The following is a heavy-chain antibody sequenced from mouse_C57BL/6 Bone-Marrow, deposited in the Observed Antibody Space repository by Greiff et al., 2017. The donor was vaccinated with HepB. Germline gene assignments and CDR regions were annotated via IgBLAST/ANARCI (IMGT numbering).Heavy chain of an antibody. CDR1: GFTFSIYA. D-gene: IGHD2-1*01. V-gene: IGHV5-9-1*02. CDR3: TRGGNYD. J-gene: IGHJ2*01. Sequence: EVQGVESGEGLVKPGGSLKLPCAAPGFTFSIYAMSWVRQTPEKRRRWVAYISSGGDYIYYADTVKGRFTISRDNARNTLYLQMSSLKSEDTAMYYCTRGGNYDWGQGTTLTVSS. CDR2: ISSGGDYI.